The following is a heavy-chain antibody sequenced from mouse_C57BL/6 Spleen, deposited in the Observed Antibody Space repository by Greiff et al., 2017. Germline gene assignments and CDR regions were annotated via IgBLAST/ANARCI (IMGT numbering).Heavy chain of an antibody. CDR1: GYTFTDYE. J-gene: IGHJ3*01. D-gene: IGHD1-1*01. CDR2: IDPETGGT. Sequence: VHLVESGAELVRPGASVTLSCKASGYTFTDYEMHWVKQTPVHGLEWIGAIDPETGGTAYNQKFKGKAILTADKSSSTAYMELRSLTSEDSAVYYCTRADYYGSSAFAYWGQGTLVTVSA. V-gene: IGHV1-15*01. CDR3: TRADYYGSSAFAY.